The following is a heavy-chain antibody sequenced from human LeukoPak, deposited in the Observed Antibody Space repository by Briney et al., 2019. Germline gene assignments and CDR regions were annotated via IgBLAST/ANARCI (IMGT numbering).Heavy chain of an antibody. Sequence: GGSLRLPCAASGFTFSSYSMNWVRQAPGKGLEWVSYISSSSSTIYYADSVKGRFTISRDNAKNSLYLQMNSLRAEDTAVYYCARQQWLDGEYFQHWGQGTLVTVSS. CDR3: ARQQWLDGEYFQH. J-gene: IGHJ1*01. CDR2: ISSSSSTI. D-gene: IGHD6-19*01. V-gene: IGHV3-48*01. CDR1: GFTFSSYS.